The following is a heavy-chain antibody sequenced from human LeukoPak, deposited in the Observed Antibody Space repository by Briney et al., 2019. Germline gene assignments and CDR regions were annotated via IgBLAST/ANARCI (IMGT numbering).Heavy chain of an antibody. V-gene: IGHV4-38-2*02. D-gene: IGHD4-17*01. Sequence: SETLSLTCTVSGYSISSGYYWGWIRQPPGKGLEWIGSMYESGSTYYNPSLKSRVTVSLDTSKNQFSLKLSSVTAADTAVYYCARTDDYGDYGDVWGKGTTVTVSS. J-gene: IGHJ6*04. CDR3: ARTDDYGDYGDV. CDR1: GYSISSGYY. CDR2: MYESGST.